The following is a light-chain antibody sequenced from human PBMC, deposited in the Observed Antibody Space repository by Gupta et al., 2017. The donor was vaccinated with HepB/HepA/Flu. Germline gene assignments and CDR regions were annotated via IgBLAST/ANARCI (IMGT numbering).Light chain of an antibody. J-gene: IGLJ2*01. CDR3: AAWDDSLGGVV. V-gene: IGLV1-47*01. Sequence: QSLLTQPPSASGTPGQRVTITCSGSSSNIGSNSVSWYQQLPETAPKLLIYRTNQRPSGVPDRFSGSKSGTSACRAISGLRSEDEADDYWAAWDDSLGGVVFAGGTKLTVL. CDR1: SSNIGSNS. CDR2: RTN.